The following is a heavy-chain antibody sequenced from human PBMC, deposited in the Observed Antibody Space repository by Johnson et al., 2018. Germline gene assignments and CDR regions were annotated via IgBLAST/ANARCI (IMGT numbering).Heavy chain of an antibody. Sequence: VQLVQSGGGLVQPGGSLRLSCAGSGITFSTYVMSWVRQAPGKGLEWVSSISGGGGGNTYYADSVQGRFTISRDISKHTMYLQMNSLRAEDTAVYYCAKSPLNSGSYYGYYYYMDVWGKGTTVTVSS. J-gene: IGHJ6*03. CDR3: AKSPLNSGSYYGYYYYMDV. CDR2: ISGGGGGNT. D-gene: IGHD1-26*01. V-gene: IGHV3-23*04. CDR1: GITFSTYV.